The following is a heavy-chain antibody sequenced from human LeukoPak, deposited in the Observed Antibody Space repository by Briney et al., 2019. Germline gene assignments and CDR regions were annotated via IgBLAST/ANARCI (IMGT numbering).Heavy chain of an antibody. CDR1: GFTFSSYA. Sequence: PGGSLRLSCAASGFTFSSYAMSWVRQAPGKGLEWVSAISGSGGSTYYADSVKGRFTISRDNSKNTLYLQMNSLRAEDTAVYYCAKVYDCSGGSCYSDLWDYWGQGTLVTVSS. V-gene: IGHV3-23*01. J-gene: IGHJ4*02. CDR3: AKVYDCSGGSCYSDLWDY. D-gene: IGHD2-15*01. CDR2: ISGSGGST.